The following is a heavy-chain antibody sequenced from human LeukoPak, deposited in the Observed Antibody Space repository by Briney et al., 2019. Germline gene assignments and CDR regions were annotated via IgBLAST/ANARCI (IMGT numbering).Heavy chain of an antibody. V-gene: IGHV1-2*02. Sequence: ASVKVSCKASGYTFTTYSIHWVRQAPGQGLEWMGWINPNSGGTNYAQKFQGRVTMTRDTSISTAYMELSRLRSDDTAVYYCARVPDTAHNWFDPWGQGTLVTVSS. CDR2: INPNSGGT. J-gene: IGHJ5*02. CDR3: ARVPDTAHNWFDP. D-gene: IGHD2-21*02. CDR1: GYTFTTYS.